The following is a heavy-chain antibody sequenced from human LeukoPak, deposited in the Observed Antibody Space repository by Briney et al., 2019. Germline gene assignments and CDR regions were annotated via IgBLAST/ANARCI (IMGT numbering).Heavy chain of an antibody. Sequence: GGSLRLSCAASGFTFSTYWMGWVRQARGKGLEWVASIKQDGSEEYYVDSVEGRFSISRDNAKNSLYLQMNSLRAEDTAVYYCARARSNYIIFDYWGQGTLVTVSS. D-gene: IGHD4-11*01. CDR1: GFTFSTYW. J-gene: IGHJ4*02. CDR3: ARARSNYIIFDY. CDR2: IKQDGSEE. V-gene: IGHV3-7*05.